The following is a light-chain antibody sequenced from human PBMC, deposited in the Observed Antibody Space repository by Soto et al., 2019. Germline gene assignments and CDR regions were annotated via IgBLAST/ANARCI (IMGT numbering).Light chain of an antibody. Sequence: ELVLTQSPGTLSLSPGDTASLSCRASQSVSSSYLGWYQQRPGQAPRLLIYGTSSRATGIPDRFSGSGSGTDFTLTISRLEPEDFAVYYCQQYGTSPGTFGQGTKVEIK. CDR1: QSVSSSY. CDR3: QQYGTSPGT. V-gene: IGKV3-20*01. J-gene: IGKJ1*01. CDR2: GTS.